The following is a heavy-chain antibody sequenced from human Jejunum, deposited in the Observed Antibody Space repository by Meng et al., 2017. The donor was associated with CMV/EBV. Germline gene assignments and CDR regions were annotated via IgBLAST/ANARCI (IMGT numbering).Heavy chain of an antibody. Sequence: LVQSRAGGRNPGAPVRVSCEASGYTYTPHGNGWVRHVPGQGLEWMGWISAYNGDTIYGQKFQGRVAVTTDASTNTAYMALRSLRSDDTAVYYCARVEVGITSGDYWGQGTLVTVSS. D-gene: IGHD1-26*01. CDR1: GYTYTPHG. CDR2: ISAYNGDT. J-gene: IGHJ4*02. V-gene: IGHV1-18*04. CDR3: ARVEVGITSGDY.